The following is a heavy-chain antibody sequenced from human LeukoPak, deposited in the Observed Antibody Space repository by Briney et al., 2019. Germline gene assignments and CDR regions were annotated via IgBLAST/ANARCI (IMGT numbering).Heavy chain of an antibody. CDR2: IIPILGIA. V-gene: IGHV1-69*04. CDR3: ARGTAIRASNAFDI. CDR1: GGTFSSYA. J-gene: IGHJ3*02. D-gene: IGHD2-21*02. Sequence: SVKVSCKASGGTFSSYAISWVRQAPGQGLEWMGRIIPILGIANYAQKFQGRVTITADKSTSTAYMELSSLRSEDTAVYYCARGTAIRASNAFDIWGQGTMVTVSS.